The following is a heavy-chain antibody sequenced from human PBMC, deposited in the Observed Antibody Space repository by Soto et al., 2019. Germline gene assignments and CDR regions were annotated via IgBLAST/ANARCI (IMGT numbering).Heavy chain of an antibody. D-gene: IGHD5-12*01. CDR1: GFTFSRYA. V-gene: IGHV3-23*01. CDR3: AKDADRVSSWSAFDS. Sequence: PGGSLRFSCAASGFTFSRYAMSWVRRAPGKGLEWVSGISGSGGSTYYADSVKGRFTISRDNSKNTLYLQMNSLRAEDTAVYYCAKDADRVSSWSAFDSWGQGTLVTVSS. CDR2: ISGSGGST. J-gene: IGHJ4*02.